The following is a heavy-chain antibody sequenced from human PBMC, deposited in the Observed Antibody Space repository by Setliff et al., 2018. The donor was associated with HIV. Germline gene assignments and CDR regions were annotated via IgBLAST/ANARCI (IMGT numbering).Heavy chain of an antibody. CDR3: ASRVYYYDESAILREEGFVP. D-gene: IGHD3-22*01. V-gene: IGHV4-4*09. Sequence: PSETLSLTCTVSGVSISNYYWSWIRQPPGKGLEWIGSIYARGSTYYNPSLKSRVTISVDTSKNQFSLNLSSVTAADTAVYYCASRVYYYDESAILREEGFVPWGQGTLVTVSS. J-gene: IGHJ5*02. CDR1: GVSISNYY. CDR2: IYARGST.